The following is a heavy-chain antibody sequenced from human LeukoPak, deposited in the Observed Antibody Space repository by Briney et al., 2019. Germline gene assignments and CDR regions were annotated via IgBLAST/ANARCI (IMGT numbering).Heavy chain of an antibody. CDR2: IYYSGST. CDR3: ARDGCSGGSCYDGMDV. D-gene: IGHD2-15*01. Sequence: SETLSLTCTVSGGSVSSGSYYWSWVRQPPGKGLEWIGYIYYSGSTNYNPSLKSRVTISVDTSKNQFSLKLSSVIAADTAVYYCARDGCSGGSCYDGMDVWGKGTTVTVSS. J-gene: IGHJ6*04. CDR1: GGSVSSGSYY. V-gene: IGHV4-61*01.